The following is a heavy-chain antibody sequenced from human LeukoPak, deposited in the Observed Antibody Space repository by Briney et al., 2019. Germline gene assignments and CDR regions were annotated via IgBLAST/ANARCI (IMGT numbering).Heavy chain of an antibody. CDR3: AKASAMIVVVSKYFDY. V-gene: IGHV3-23*01. D-gene: IGHD3-22*01. CDR1: GFTFSGYA. Sequence: GGSLRLSCAASGFTFSGYAISWVRQAPGKGLEWVSAISGSGGSTYYADSVKGRFSISRDNSKNTLYLQMNSLRAEDTAVYYCAKASAMIVVVSKYFDYWGQGTLVTVSS. CDR2: ISGSGGST. J-gene: IGHJ4*02.